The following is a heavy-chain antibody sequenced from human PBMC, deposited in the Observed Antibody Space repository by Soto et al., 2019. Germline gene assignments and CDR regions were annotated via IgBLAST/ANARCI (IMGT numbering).Heavy chain of an antibody. J-gene: IGHJ6*02. CDR2: ISAYNGNT. D-gene: IGHD5-18*01. CDR3: AREDQPFHSYGYKYAYYYYGMDV. V-gene: IGHV1-18*04. CDR1: GYTFSSYG. Sequence: GASVNVSCKASGYTFSSYGISWVRQAPGQGLEWMGWISAYNGNTNYAQKLQGRVTMTTDTSTSTAYMELRSLRSDDTAVYYCAREDQPFHSYGYKYAYYYYGMDVWGQGTTVTVSS.